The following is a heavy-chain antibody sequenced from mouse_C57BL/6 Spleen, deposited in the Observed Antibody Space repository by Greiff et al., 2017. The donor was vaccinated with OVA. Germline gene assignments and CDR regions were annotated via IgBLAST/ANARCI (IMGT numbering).Heavy chain of an antibody. CDR2: IDPETGGT. J-gene: IGHJ3*01. V-gene: IGHV1-15*01. CDR1: GYTFTDYE. D-gene: IGHD1-1*01. Sequence: VKLQQSGAELVRPGASVTLSCKASGYTFTDYEMHWVKQTPVHGLEWIGAIDPETGGTAYNQKFKGKAILTADKSSSTAYMELRSLTSEDSAVYYCTRSYYDGTWFAYWGQGTLVTVSA. CDR3: TRSYYDGTWFAY.